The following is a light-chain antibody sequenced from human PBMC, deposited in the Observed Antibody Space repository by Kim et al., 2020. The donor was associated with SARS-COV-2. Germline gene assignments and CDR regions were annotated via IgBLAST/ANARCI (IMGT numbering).Light chain of an antibody. CDR3: HKYNYRPRM. Sequence: EFVMTQSPATLSVSPGEGATLSCRTSQTIGSNLAWYQQKPGQAPRLLIYGASTRATGVPVRFSGSGSGTEFTLTISSLQSEDFAVYYCHKYNYRPRMFCQGTKVDIK. V-gene: IGKV3-15*01. J-gene: IGKJ1*01. CDR1: QTIGSN. CDR2: GAS.